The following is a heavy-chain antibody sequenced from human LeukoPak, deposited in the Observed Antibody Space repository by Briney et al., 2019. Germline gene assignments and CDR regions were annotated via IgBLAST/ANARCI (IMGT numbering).Heavy chain of an antibody. CDR3: ARVGSAVTTDY. D-gene: IGHD4-17*01. Sequence: SETLSLTCAVYDGSSSGYYWSWIRQPPGKGLEWIGEINHSGSTNYNPSLKSRVTISVDTSKNQFSLKLSSVTAADTAVYYCARVGSAVTTDYWGQGTLVTVSS. CDR1: DGSSSGYY. V-gene: IGHV4-34*01. CDR2: INHSGST. J-gene: IGHJ4*02.